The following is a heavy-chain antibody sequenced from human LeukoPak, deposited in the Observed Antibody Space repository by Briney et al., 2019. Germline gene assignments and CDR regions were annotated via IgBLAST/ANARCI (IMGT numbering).Heavy chain of an antibody. V-gene: IGHV4-4*03. D-gene: IGHD3-10*01. CDR1: GGSISSSNW. CDR3: ARDHYYYGSGSYYWFDP. Sequence: PETLSLTCAVSGGSISSSNWWSWVRQPPGKGLEWIGEIYHSGSTNYNPSLKSRVTISVDKSKNQFSLKLSSVTAADTAVYYCARDHYYYGSGSYYWFDPWGQGTLVTVSS. CDR2: IYHSGST. J-gene: IGHJ5*02.